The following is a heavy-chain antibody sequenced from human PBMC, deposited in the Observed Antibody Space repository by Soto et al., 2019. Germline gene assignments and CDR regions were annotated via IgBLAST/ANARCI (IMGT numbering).Heavy chain of an antibody. CDR2: IYYSGST. CDR1: GGSLSSGSYY. CDR3: ARDSRSGYYYYTMDV. Sequence: QVQLQESGPGLVKPSQTLSLTCTVSGGSLSSGSYYWSWIRQHPGKGLECIGYIYYSGSTYYNPSLKSRLTISVETSKNQFSLELSSATAADTAVYFCARDSRSGYYYYTMDVWGQGTKVTVSS. D-gene: IGHD2-15*01. J-gene: IGHJ6*02. V-gene: IGHV4-31*03.